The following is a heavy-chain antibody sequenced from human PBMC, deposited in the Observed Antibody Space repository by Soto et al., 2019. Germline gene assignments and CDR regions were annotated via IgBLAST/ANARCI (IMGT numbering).Heavy chain of an antibody. V-gene: IGHV1-8*01. D-gene: IGHD6-13*01. CDR3: GRRGYRRSWYFYYYSGMDV. CDR1: GYTFTSYD. Sequence: QVQLVQSGAEVKKPGASVKVSCKASGYTFTSYDINWVRQATGQGLEWMGWMNPNSGNTGYAQKFQGRVTMTRNTSIRTAYMELSSVRSEETAVYYGGRRGYRRSWYFYYYSGMDVWGQATTVTVSS. CDR2: MNPNSGNT. J-gene: IGHJ6*02.